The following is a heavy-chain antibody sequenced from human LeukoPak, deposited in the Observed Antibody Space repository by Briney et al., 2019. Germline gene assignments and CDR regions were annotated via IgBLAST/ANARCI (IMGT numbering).Heavy chain of an antibody. CDR3: AKISPYSSSGRRNHYYYMDV. D-gene: IGHD6-6*01. V-gene: IGHV3-30*02. J-gene: IGHJ6*03. CDR1: GFTFSSYG. CDR2: IRYDGSNK. Sequence: PGGSLRLSCAASGFTFSSYGMHWVRQAPGKGLEWVAFIRYDGSNKYYADSVKGRFTISRDNSKNTLYLQMNSLRAEDTAVYYCAKISPYSSSGRRNHYYYMDVWGKGTTVTVSS.